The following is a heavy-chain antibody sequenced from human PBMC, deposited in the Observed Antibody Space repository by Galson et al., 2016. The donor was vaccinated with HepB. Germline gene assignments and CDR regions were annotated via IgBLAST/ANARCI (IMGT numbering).Heavy chain of an antibody. CDR1: GFTFSSFS. Sequence: SLRLSCAASGFTFSSFSMNWVRQAPGKGLEWVSSISGSGNYIYYADSVKGRCPISRDDVKNSISLQMNSLRAEKTAVYYCARAEGYCSSGSCYSLDYWGQGTLVTVSS. V-gene: IGHV3-21*06. D-gene: IGHD2-15*01. CDR3: ARAEGYCSSGSCYSLDY. J-gene: IGHJ4*02. CDR2: ISGSGNYI.